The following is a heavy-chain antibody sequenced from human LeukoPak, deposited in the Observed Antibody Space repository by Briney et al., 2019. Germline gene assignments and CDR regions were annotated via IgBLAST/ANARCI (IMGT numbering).Heavy chain of an antibody. Sequence: GESPKISCQGSGYNFATYWIVWLRQMPGKGLDWMGIIYPGDSDTRYSPSFQGQVTISADKSISTAYLQWSSLKASDTAMYYCARLLIAAAVGDYWGQGTLVTVSS. CDR2: IYPGDSDT. CDR3: ARLLIAAAVGDY. V-gene: IGHV5-51*01. D-gene: IGHD6-13*01. CDR1: GYNFATYW. J-gene: IGHJ4*02.